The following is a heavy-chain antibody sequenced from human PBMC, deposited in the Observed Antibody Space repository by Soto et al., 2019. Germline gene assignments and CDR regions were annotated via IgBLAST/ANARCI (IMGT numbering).Heavy chain of an antibody. CDR2: FYSGGST. CDR1: GFTVSRNY. Sequence: GGSLRLSCAASGFTVSRNYMSWVRQAPGKGLEWVSVFYSGGSTFYADSVKGRFTISRHNSKNTLYLQMNSLRPEDTAVYYCARETHLGCSGGSCYFDYWGQGTPVTVSS. V-gene: IGHV3-53*04. CDR3: ARETHLGCSGGSCYFDY. J-gene: IGHJ4*02. D-gene: IGHD2-15*01.